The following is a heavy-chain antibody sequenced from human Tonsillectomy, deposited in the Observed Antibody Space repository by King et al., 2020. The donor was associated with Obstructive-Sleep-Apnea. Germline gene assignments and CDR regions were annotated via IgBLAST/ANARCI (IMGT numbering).Heavy chain of an antibody. CDR1: GFSFNNYG. CDR3: ATLSGTTSGAFDI. V-gene: IGHV3-30*02. CDR2: IRYDGSNK. Sequence: VQLVQSGGGVVQPGRSLRLSCVASGFSFNNYGMHWVRQIPGKGLEWVTFIRYDGSNKEYADSVKGRFTISRDNSKNTLYVQMNSLRTEETAVYYCATLSGTTSGAFDIWGQGTMVTVSS. J-gene: IGHJ3*02. D-gene: IGHD1-20*01.